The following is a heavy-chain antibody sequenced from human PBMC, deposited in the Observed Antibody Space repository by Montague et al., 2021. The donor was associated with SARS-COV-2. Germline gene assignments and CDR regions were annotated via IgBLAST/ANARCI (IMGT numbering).Heavy chain of an antibody. J-gene: IGHJ5*02. CDR2: IYHSGST. CDR3: ARRYCSSTSCPNWFDP. D-gene: IGHD2-2*01. CDR1: GGSISSSNW. Sequence: SETLSLTCAVSGGSISSSNWWSWVRQPPGKGLEWIGKIYHSGSTNYNPSLKSRVIISVDKSKNQFSLKLSSVTAADTAVYYCARRYCSSTSCPNWFDPWGQGTLVTVSS. V-gene: IGHV4-4*02.